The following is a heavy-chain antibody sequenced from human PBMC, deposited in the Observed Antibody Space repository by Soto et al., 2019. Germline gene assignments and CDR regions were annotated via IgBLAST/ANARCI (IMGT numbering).Heavy chain of an antibody. CDR1: GGSISSSNW. J-gene: IGHJ4*02. D-gene: IGHD3-22*01. CDR3: ARSRGYYDSSGYSYY. Sequence: SETLSLTCAVSGGSISSSNWWSWVRQPPGKGLEWIGEIYHGGSTDYNPSLKSRVTISVDKSKNQFSLKLSSVTAADTAVYYCARSRGYYDSSGYSYYWGQGTLVTVSS. CDR2: IYHGGST. V-gene: IGHV4-4*02.